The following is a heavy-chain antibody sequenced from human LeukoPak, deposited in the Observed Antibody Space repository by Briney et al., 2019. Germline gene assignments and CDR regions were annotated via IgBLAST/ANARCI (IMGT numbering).Heavy chain of an antibody. J-gene: IGHJ4*02. CDR2: ISGSGGST. CDR1: GFTFSSYA. Sequence: GGSLRLSCAASGFTFSSYAMSWVRQAPGKGLECVSTISGSGGSTYYADSVKGRFTISRDNSKNTLYLQMYSLRAEDTAVYYCAKDRNSWSDYWDQGTLVTVSS. D-gene: IGHD6-13*01. V-gene: IGHV3-23*01. CDR3: AKDRNSWSDY.